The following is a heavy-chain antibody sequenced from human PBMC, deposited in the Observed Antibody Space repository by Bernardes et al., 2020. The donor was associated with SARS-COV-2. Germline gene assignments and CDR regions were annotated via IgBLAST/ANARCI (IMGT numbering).Heavy chain of an antibody. D-gene: IGHD6-19*01. CDR3: ASLTYTSGWSLDY. V-gene: IGHV4-59*01. CDR2: IYYSGST. J-gene: IGHJ4*02. Sequence: SETLSLTCTVSGGSIFSYYWSWIRQPPGKGLEWIGHIYYSGSTNYSPSLTSRVTISLDTSKNQFSLRLGSVTAADTAVYYCASLTYTSGWSLDYWGPGTQVTVSS. CDR1: GGSIFSYY.